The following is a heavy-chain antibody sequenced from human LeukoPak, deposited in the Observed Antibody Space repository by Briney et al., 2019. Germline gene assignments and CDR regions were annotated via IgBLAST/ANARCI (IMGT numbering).Heavy chain of an antibody. Sequence: PRGSPRLSCAASGFTFSSYEFNWVRQAPGKGLEWVSYISSSGRTIFYADSVKGRFTISRDNAKNSLYLQMNSLRAEDTAVYHCARGDGYCSSTSCYAGLSYGLDVWGQGTTVTVSS. CDR1: GFTFSSYE. D-gene: IGHD2-2*03. J-gene: IGHJ6*01. V-gene: IGHV3-48*03. CDR3: ARGDGYCSSTSCYAGLSYGLDV. CDR2: ISSSGRTI.